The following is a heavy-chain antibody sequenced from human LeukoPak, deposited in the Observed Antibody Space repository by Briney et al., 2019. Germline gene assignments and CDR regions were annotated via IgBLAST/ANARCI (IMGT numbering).Heavy chain of an antibody. D-gene: IGHD6-13*01. V-gene: IGHV3-74*01. CDR3: ARERAAGFDY. J-gene: IGHJ4*02. Sequence: GGSLRLSCAASGFTFSSYWMHWVRQAPGKGLVWVSRIHLDGSSTTYADSVKGRFTISRDNAKNTLYLQMNRLTAEDTAVYYCARERAAGFDYWGQGTLVTVSS. CDR1: GFTFSSYW. CDR2: IHLDGSST.